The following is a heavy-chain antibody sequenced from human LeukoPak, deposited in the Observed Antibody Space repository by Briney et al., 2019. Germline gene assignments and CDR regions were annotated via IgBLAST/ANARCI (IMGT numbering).Heavy chain of an antibody. V-gene: IGHV4-59*11. CDR3: ARDLVTVTKGFDI. CDR2: ISYIGST. Sequence: SETLSLTCALSADSFSSHYWTWIRQPPGKGLEWIGYISYIGSTNYNPSLKSRVTISIDTPKNQFSLKLSAVTAADTAVYYCARDLVTVTKGFDIWGQGTMVSVPS. CDR1: ADSFSSHY. J-gene: IGHJ3*02. D-gene: IGHD4-17*01.